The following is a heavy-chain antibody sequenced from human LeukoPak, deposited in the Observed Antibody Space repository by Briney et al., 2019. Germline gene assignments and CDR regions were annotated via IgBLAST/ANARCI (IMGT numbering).Heavy chain of an antibody. Sequence: GGSLRLSCAASGFTFSSYAMSWVRQAPGKGLEWVSGISGAGGSTYYADSVKGRLTISRDNSKNTVYLQMNSLRAEDTAVYYCARGITMIVVVPYYWGQGTLVTVSS. CDR3: ARGITMIVVVPYY. V-gene: IGHV3-23*01. J-gene: IGHJ4*02. CDR1: GFTFSSYA. D-gene: IGHD3-22*01. CDR2: ISGAGGST.